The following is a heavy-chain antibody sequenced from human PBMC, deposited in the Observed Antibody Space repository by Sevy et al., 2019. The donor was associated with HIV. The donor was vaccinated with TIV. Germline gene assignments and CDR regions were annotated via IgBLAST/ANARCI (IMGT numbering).Heavy chain of an antibody. CDR3: AKDRVSRPGYTGDFEY. V-gene: IGHV3-23*01. J-gene: IGHJ4*02. Sequence: GGSLRLSCAASGFTISNYAMSWVRQAPGKGLDWVSVITISGGTTNYADSVKGRFTISGDSSKNKLYLQMNSLRAEDTAVYYCAKDRVSRPGYTGDFEYWGQGTLVTVSS. CDR1: GFTISNYA. CDR2: ITISGGTT. D-gene: IGHD3-16*02.